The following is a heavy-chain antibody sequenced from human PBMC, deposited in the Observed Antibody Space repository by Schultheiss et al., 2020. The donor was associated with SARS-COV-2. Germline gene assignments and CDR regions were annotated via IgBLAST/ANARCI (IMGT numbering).Heavy chain of an antibody. V-gene: IGHV3-15*01. CDR2: IKSKTDGGTT. CDR1: GFTFSNAW. J-gene: IGHJ4*02. D-gene: IGHD6-19*01. Sequence: GGSLRLSCAASGFTFSNAWMSWVRQAPGKGLEWVGRIKSKTDGGTTDYAAPVKGRFTISRDDSKNTLYLQMNSLKTEDTAVYYCARDPRTIAVAGHFDYWGQGTLVTVSS. CDR3: ARDPRTIAVAGHFDY.